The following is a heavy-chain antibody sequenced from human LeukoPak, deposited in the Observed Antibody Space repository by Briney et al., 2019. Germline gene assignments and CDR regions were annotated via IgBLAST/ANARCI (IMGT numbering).Heavy chain of an antibody. CDR3: ARIGLYGSGSDY. J-gene: IGHJ4*02. D-gene: IGHD3-10*01. CDR2: IYYSGST. Sequence: SETLPLTCTVSGGSISSSSYYWGWIRQPPGKGLEWIGSIYYSGSTYYNPSLKSRVTISVDTSKNQFSLKLSSVTAADTAVYYCARIGLYGSGSDYWGQGTLVTVSS. V-gene: IGHV4-39*07. CDR1: GGSISSSSYY.